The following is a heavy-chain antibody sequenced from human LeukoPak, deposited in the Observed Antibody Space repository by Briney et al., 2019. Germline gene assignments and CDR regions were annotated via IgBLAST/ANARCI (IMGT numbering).Heavy chain of an antibody. J-gene: IGHJ4*02. CDR3: ARDSKLPADKTYYFDY. V-gene: IGHV3-48*04. Sequence: HPGGSLRLSCAASGFTFSSYAMSWVRQAPGKGLEWVSYISSSGSTIYYADSVKGRFTISRDNAKNSLYLQMNSLRAEDTAVYYCARDSKLPADKTYYFDYWGQGTLVTVSS. CDR2: ISSSGSTI. D-gene: IGHD2-2*01. CDR1: GFTFSSYA.